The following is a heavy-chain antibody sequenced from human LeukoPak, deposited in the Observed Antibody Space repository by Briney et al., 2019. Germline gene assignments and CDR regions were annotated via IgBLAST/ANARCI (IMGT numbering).Heavy chain of an antibody. V-gene: IGHV3-33*01. J-gene: IGHJ6*04. CDR1: GFTFSSYG. CDR2: IWYDGSNK. CDR3: ARDLRDLVRGVIKYYYYGMDV. Sequence: GGSLRLSCATSGFTFSSYGMHWVRQAPGKGLEWVAVIWYDGSNKYYADSVKGRFTISRDNSKNTLHLQMNSLRAEDTAVYYCARDLRDLVRGVIKYYYYGMDVWGKGTTVTVSS. D-gene: IGHD3-10*01.